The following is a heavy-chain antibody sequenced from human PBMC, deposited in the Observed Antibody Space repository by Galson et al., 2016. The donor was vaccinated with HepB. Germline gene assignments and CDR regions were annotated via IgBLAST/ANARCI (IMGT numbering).Heavy chain of an antibody. CDR1: GFTFSSYA. CDR2: ISGSGGRT. J-gene: IGHJ6*02. CDR3: VKDGYYGSGSALYGMDV. V-gene: IGHV3-23*01. Sequence: SLRLSCAASGFTFSSYAMSWVRQAPGKGLEWVSGISGSGGRTYYADSVKGRFTISRDNSKNTLYLQMNSLRAEDTAVYYCVKDGYYGSGSALYGMDVWGQGTTVTVSS. D-gene: IGHD3-10*01.